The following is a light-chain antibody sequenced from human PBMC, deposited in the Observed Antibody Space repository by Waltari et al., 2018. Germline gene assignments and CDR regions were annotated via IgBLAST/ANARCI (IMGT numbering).Light chain of an antibody. CDR3: HQSYSLPHT. V-gene: IGKV1-39*01. J-gene: IGKJ2*01. Sequence: DIRITQSPSSLSASGGDRVTITCRASQNVGNYLSWYQQRPGTAPRLLMHSASTLQPGVPSRFDGSGSGTAFTLTITDLQPEDSATYYCHQSYSLPHTFGQGTKLEIQ. CDR2: SAS. CDR1: QNVGNY.